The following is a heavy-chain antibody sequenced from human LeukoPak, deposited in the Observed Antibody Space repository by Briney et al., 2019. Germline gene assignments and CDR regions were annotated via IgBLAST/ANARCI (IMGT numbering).Heavy chain of an antibody. J-gene: IGHJ4*02. CDR2: INHSGST. CDR1: GFTFSSYA. D-gene: IGHD2-15*01. Sequence: GSLRLSCAASGFTFSSYAMSWVRQPPGKGLEWIGEINHSGSTNYNPSLKSRVTISVDTSKNQFSLKLSSVTAADTAVYYCARGPHINVVVVAARNLDYWGQGTLVTVSS. V-gene: IGHV4-34*01. CDR3: ARGPHINVVVVAARNLDY.